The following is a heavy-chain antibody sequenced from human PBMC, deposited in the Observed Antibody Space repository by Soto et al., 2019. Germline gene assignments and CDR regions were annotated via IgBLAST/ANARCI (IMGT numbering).Heavy chain of an antibody. CDR3: TTAPYGDYAPFDP. D-gene: IGHD4-17*01. J-gene: IGHJ5*02. V-gene: IGHV3-15*07. Sequence: SVSNAWMNWVRQAPGKGLAWVGRIKSKTDGGTTDYAAPVKGRFTISRDDSKNTLYLQMNSLKTEDTAVYYCTTAPYGDYAPFDPWGQGTLVTVSS. CDR1: SVSNAW. CDR2: IKSKTDGGTT.